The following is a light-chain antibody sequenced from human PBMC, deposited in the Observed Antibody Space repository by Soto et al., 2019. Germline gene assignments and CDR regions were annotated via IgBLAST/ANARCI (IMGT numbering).Light chain of an antibody. Sequence: DIQMTHSPSSLSASVGDIVTITCRASQSIVTYLNWYLQKPGKAPKLLIYAASNLQSGVPSRFSGSGSGTDFTLTISSLQPEDFATYFCQQSYSTPPWTFGQGTKVE. V-gene: IGKV1-39*01. CDR2: AAS. CDR3: QQSYSTPPWT. CDR1: QSIVTY. J-gene: IGKJ1*01.